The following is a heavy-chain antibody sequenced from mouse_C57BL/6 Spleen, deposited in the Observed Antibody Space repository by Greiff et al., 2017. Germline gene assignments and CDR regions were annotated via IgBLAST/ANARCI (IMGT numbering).Heavy chain of an antibody. Sequence: VKLQESGPGLVAPSQRLSITCTVSGFSLTSYGVHWVRQPPGKGLEWLVVIWSDGSTTYNSALKSRLSISKDNSKSQVFLKMNSLQTDDTAMYYCAGSNYVLSGFAYWGQGTLVTVSA. J-gene: IGHJ3*01. CDR1: GFSLTSYG. D-gene: IGHD2-5*01. CDR3: AGSNYVLSGFAY. CDR2: IWSDGST. V-gene: IGHV2-6*03.